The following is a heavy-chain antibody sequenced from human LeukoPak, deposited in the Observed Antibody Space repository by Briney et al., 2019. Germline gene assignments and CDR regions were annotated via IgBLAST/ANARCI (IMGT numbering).Heavy chain of an antibody. CDR1: GLSFSSYD. V-gene: IGHV3-66*04. D-gene: IGHD2-15*01. CDR3: ARQRRYCNSETCYSGHDY. Sequence: QPGGSLRLSCAAAGLSFSSYDMYWVRQAPGKGLEFVSIIYSGGNTYYADSIKGRFTISRDTSKNTLFLQMNSLRAEDTAVYFCARQRRYCNSETCYSGHDYWGQGTLVTVSS. J-gene: IGHJ4*02. CDR2: IYSGGNT.